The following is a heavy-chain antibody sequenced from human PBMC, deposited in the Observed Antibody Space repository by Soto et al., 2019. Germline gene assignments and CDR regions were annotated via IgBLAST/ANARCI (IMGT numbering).Heavy chain of an antibody. J-gene: IGHJ6*02. D-gene: IGHD2-15*01. CDR3: ARWDFSGGSCYWGLTRSHVKLGMDV. Sequence: ASVKVSCKASGYTFTSYGISWVRQAPGQGLEWMGWISAYNGNTNYAQKLQGRVTMTTDTSTSTAYMELRSLRSDDTAVYYCARWDFSGGSCYWGLTRSHVKLGMDVWGQGTTVTVAS. CDR1: GYTFTSYG. CDR2: ISAYNGNT. V-gene: IGHV1-18*04.